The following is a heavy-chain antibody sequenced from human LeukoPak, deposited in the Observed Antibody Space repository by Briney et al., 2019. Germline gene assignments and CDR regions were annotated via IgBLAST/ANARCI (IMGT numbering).Heavy chain of an antibody. D-gene: IGHD3-22*01. J-gene: IGHJ5*02. CDR2: IIPIFGTA. CDR1: GGTFSSYA. Sequence: SVKVSCKASGGTFSSYAISWVRQAPGQGLEWMGGIIPIFGTANYAQKFQGRVTITADESTSTAYMELSSLRSEDTAVYYCASAVYYYDSSGYYLNHWGQGTLVTVSS. V-gene: IGHV1-69*13. CDR3: ASAVYYYDSSGYYLNH.